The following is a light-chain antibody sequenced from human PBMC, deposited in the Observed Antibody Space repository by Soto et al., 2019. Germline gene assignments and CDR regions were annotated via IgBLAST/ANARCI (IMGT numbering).Light chain of an antibody. J-gene: IGKJ4*01. CDR3: QQYGSSPLT. V-gene: IGKV3-20*01. CDR2: DAS. CDR1: QSLSSSY. Sequence: EIVLMQSPGTLSLSPGERATLSCRASQSLSSSYLAWYQQKPGQAPRLLIYDASSRATGIPDRFSGSGSGTDFTLSMSRVEPEDYAVYYCQQYGSSPLTFGGGTKVEIK.